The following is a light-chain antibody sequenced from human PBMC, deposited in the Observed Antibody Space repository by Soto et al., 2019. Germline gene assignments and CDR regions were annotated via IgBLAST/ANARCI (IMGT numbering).Light chain of an antibody. CDR1: SSDVGSYDR. V-gene: IGLV2-23*02. J-gene: IGLJ3*02. CDR2: EVN. CDR3: CSSVGGPNWV. Sequence: QSVLTQPASVSGSPGQSITISCTGTSSDVGSYDRASWYQQRPGKAPTLMIYEVNKRPSGISNRFSGSKSANTASLTISGLQAEDEGDYYCCSSVGGPNWVFGGGTKLTVL.